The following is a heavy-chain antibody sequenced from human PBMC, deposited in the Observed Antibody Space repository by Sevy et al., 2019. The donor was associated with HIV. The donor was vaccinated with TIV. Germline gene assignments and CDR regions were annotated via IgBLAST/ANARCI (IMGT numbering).Heavy chain of an antibody. D-gene: IGHD2-2*01. CDR1: GFSLDDYA. J-gene: IGHJ4*02. CDR3: ARAIDDGTNSETSCQPFFFYYFDS. CDR2: ISWNRGSI. V-gene: IGHV3-9*01. Sequence: GGSLRLSCAASGFSLDDYAMHWVRQSSGKGLEWVAGISWNRGSIGYADSVKGRFTISRDHARITLYLQMNNMRIEDTALYYGARAIDDGTNSETSCQPFFFYYFDSWGQGTLVTVSS.